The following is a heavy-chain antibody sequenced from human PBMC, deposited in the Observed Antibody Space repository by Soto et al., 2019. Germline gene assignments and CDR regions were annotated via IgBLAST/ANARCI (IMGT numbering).Heavy chain of an antibody. J-gene: IGHJ3*02. Sequence: EVQLVESGGGLIQPGGSLRLSCGASGFTVSTNYMSWVRQAPGKGLEWVSHMYSGGSTYYADSVKGRFTISRDYSTNTLYLQMNALRAEDTAVYYCARCLGDLSLSAFDIWGQVTLVTVSS. CDR3: ARCLGDLSLSAFDI. CDR2: MYSGGST. D-gene: IGHD3-16*02. V-gene: IGHV3-53*01. CDR1: GFTVSTNY.